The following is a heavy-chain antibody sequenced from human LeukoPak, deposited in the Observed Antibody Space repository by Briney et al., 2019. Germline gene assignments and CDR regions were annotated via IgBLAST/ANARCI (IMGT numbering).Heavy chain of an antibody. CDR1: GYTFTSHG. J-gene: IGHJ3*02. CDR3: ARGAVAGNDAVDI. D-gene: IGHD6-19*01. Sequence: ASVKVSCKASGYTFTSHGISWVLQAPGPGREWRGWFSAYNGNTNNAQKLQGRVTMTTDTSTSTAYMELRSLRSDDTAVYYCARGAVAGNDAVDIWGQGTMVTVSS. CDR2: FSAYNGNT. V-gene: IGHV1-18*01.